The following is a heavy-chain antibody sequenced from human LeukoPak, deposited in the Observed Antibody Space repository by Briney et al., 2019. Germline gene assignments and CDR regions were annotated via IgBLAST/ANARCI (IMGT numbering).Heavy chain of an antibody. CDR3: AVDWRKSIYFDY. Sequence: ASVKVSCKASGGTFNSFAITWVRQAPGQGLEWMGGIIPILGIANYAQKFQGRVTITADKSTSTAYMELSSLRSEDTAVYYCAVDWRKSIYFDYWGQGTLVTVSS. D-gene: IGHD3-9*01. J-gene: IGHJ4*02. CDR2: IIPILGIA. CDR1: GGTFNSFA. V-gene: IGHV1-69*10.